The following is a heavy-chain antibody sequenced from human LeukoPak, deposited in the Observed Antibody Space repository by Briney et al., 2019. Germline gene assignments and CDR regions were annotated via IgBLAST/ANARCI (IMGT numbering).Heavy chain of an antibody. CDR1: GFTVSDGY. CDR2: LYSDGTT. D-gene: IGHD3-22*01. J-gene: IGHJ4*02. CDR3: ARAAYDTNGYTANHDY. V-gene: IGHV3-53*01. Sequence: GGSLRLSCAASGFTVSDGYMSWVRQAPGKGLEWVSVLYSDGTTYYANSVKGRFTISRDKSKNTLYLQMNNLRAEDTAVYYCARAAYDTNGYTANHDYWGQGTLVTVSS.